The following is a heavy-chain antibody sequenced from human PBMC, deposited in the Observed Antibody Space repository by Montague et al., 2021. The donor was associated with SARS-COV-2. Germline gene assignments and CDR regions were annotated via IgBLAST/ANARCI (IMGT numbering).Heavy chain of an antibody. CDR3: ARTHYDILPGYYYDTDV. J-gene: IGHJ6*02. Sequence: PALVKPTQTLTLTCTFSGFSLSTSGMCVSWIRQPPGKALEWLARIDWDDDKYYSTSLKTRLTISKDTSKNQVVLTMTNMDPVDTATYYCARTHYDILPGYYYDTDVWGQGTTVTVSS. CDR1: GFSLSTSGMC. V-gene: IGHV2-70*11. CDR2: IDWDDDK. D-gene: IGHD3-9*01.